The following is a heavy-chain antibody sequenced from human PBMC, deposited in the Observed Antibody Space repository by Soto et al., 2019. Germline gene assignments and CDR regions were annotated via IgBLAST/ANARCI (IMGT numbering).Heavy chain of an antibody. CDR2: INHSGST. D-gene: IGHD5-12*01. Sequence: QVQLQQWGAGLLKPSETLSLTCAVYGGSFSGYYWSWIRQPPGKGLEWIGEINHSGSTNYNPSLKSRVPISVDTSKNQFSLKLSSVTAADTAVYYCARRGYSGYELDYWGQGTLVTVSS. CDR3: ARRGYSGYELDY. CDR1: GGSFSGYY. J-gene: IGHJ4*02. V-gene: IGHV4-34*01.